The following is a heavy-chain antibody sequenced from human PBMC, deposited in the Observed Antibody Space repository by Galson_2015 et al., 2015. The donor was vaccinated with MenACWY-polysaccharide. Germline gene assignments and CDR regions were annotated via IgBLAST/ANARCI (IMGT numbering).Heavy chain of an antibody. Sequence: SVKVSCKASGGTFSDYGFGWVRRAPGQGLEWMGRIIPIAGMVNYAQKFRERVTINADRSTSTAHLDLSSLTSEDTAVYYCARVDCSGTICYFAYWGQGTLVTVSS. CDR1: GGTFSDYG. CDR3: ARVDCSGTICYFAY. J-gene: IGHJ4*02. V-gene: IGHV1-69*04. D-gene: IGHD2-15*01. CDR2: IIPIAGMV.